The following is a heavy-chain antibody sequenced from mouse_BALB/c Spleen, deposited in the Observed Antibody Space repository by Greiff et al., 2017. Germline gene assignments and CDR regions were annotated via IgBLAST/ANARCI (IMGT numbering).Heavy chain of an antibody. V-gene: IGHV7-1*02. J-gene: IGHJ1*01. CDR2: SRNKANDYTT. CDR3: AREIYGSSLWYFDV. Sequence: EVKLVESGGGLVQPGGSLRLSCATSGFTFSDFYMEWVRQPPGKRLEWIAASRNKANDYTTEYSASVKGRFIVSRDTSQSILYLQMNALRAEDTAIYYCAREIYGSSLWYFDVWGAGTTVTVSS. D-gene: IGHD1-1*01. CDR1: GFTFSDFY.